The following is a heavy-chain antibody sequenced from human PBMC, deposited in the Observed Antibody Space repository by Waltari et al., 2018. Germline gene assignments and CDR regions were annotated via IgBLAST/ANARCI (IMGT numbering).Heavy chain of an antibody. CDR3: ARHPVYWDQGHNYGLDV. D-gene: IGHD1-26*01. V-gene: IGHV5-10-1*03. CDR2: VDPNDSYN. Sequence: EVQLVQSGAEVKKPGESLRISCKGSGYNSTTTWISWVRQMPGKGLEWMGRVDPNDSYNTYSPSFQGHVTISGDKSINTAYLQWSRLRASDTAIYYCARHPVYWDQGHNYGLDVWGQGTTVTVSS. J-gene: IGHJ6*02. CDR1: GYNSTTTW.